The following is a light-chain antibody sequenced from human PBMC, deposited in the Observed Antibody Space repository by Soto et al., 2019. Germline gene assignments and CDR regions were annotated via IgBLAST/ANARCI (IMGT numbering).Light chain of an antibody. CDR3: SSYTSTTTRV. CDR2: EVS. J-gene: IGLJ1*01. CDR1: SSDVGGYNY. V-gene: IGLV2-14*01. Sequence: QSVLTQPASVSGSPGQSITISCTGTSSDVGGYNYVSWYQHYPGKAPKLMIYEVSNRPSGVSNRFSGSKSGNTASLTISGLQAEDEAGYYCSSYTSTTTRVFGTGTKVTVL.